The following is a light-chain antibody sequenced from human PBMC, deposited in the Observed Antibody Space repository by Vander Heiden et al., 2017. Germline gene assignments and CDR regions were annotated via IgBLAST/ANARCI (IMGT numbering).Light chain of an antibody. CDR2: DVS. CDR3: SSYTSSSTLV. Sequence: QSALTQPAPVSGSPGQSITISCTGISSDVGGYNYVSWYQQHPGKAPKLMIHDVSNRPSGVPNRFSGSKSGNTASLTISGLQAEDEADYYCSSYTSSSTLVFGGGTKLTVL. J-gene: IGLJ2*01. V-gene: IGLV2-14*01. CDR1: SSDVGGYNY.